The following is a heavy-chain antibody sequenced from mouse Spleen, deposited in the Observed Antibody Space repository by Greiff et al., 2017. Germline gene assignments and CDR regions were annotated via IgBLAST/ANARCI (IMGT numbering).Heavy chain of an antibody. CDR1: GYTFTSYW. J-gene: IGHJ2*01. CDR2: IDPSDSET. V-gene: IGHV1-52*01. CDR3: AREPGYDYFDY. Sequence: VQLQQPGAELVRPGSSVKLSCKASGYTFTSYWMHWVKQRPIQGLEWIGNIDPSDSETHYNQKFKDKATLTVDKSSSTAYMQLSSLTSEDSAVYYCAREPGYDYFDYWGQGTTLTVSS. D-gene: IGHD3-2*02.